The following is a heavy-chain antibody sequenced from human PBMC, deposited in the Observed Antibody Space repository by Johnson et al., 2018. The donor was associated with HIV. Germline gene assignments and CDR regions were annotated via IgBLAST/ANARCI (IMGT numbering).Heavy chain of an antibody. J-gene: IGHJ3*02. V-gene: IGHV3-30*18. Sequence: QEQLVESGGGLVQPGGSLRLSCAASGFTVSNIYMSWVRQAPGKGLEWVAVISYDGSNKYYADSVKGRFTISRYNSKNTLYLQMNSLRAEDTAVYYLAKCGDADAFDIWGQGTMVTVSS. D-gene: IGHD3-10*01. CDR2: ISYDGSNK. CDR3: AKCGDADAFDI. CDR1: GFTVSNIY.